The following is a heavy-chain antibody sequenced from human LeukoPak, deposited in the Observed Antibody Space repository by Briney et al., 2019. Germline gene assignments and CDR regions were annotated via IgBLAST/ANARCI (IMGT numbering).Heavy chain of an antibody. CDR3: ARRVVAASSPLSTFDP. V-gene: IGHV1-69*13. CDR2: IIPIFGTA. Sequence: SVKVSCKASGGTFSSYAISWVRQAPGQGLEWMGGIIPIFGTANYAQKFQGRVTITADESTSTAYMELSSLRSEDTAVYYCARRVVAASSPLSTFDPWGQGTLATVSS. D-gene: IGHD2-15*01. J-gene: IGHJ5*02. CDR1: GGTFSSYA.